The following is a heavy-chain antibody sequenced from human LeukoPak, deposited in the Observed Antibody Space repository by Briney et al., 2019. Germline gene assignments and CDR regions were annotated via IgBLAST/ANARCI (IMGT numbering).Heavy chain of an antibody. D-gene: IGHD5-18*01. J-gene: IGHJ4*02. CDR3: ARGGLDTTRGGYFDY. CDR2: ISSSSSTI. Sequence: GGSLRLSCAASGFTFSSYSMNWVRQAPGKGLEWVSYISSSSSTIYYADSVKGRFTISRDNAKNSLYLQMNSLRDEDTAVYYCARGGLDTTRGGYFDYWGQGILVTVSS. CDR1: GFTFSSYS. V-gene: IGHV3-48*02.